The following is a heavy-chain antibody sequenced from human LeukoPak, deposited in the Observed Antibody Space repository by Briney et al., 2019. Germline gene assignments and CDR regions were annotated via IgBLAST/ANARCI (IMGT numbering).Heavy chain of an antibody. V-gene: IGHV4-34*01. CDR3: ARGRSSYYYGSGSYLY. Sequence: PSETLSLTCAVYGGSFSGYYWSWIRQPPGKGLEWIGEINHSGGTNYNPSLKSRVTISVDTSKNQFSLKLSSVTAADTAVYYCARGRSSYYYGSGSYLYWGQGTLVTVSS. D-gene: IGHD3-10*01. CDR2: INHSGGT. J-gene: IGHJ4*02. CDR1: GGSFSGYY.